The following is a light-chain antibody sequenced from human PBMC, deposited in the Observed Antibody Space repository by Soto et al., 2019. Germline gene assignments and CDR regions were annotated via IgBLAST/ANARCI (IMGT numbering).Light chain of an antibody. J-gene: IGKJ5*01. Sequence: EIVMTQSPATLSVSPGETVTLSCRASQSVSTNSAWYQQRPGQAPRLLIYGASTRATGIPARFSGSGSGTEFTLTISSLQSEDFADYYCQQYKDWFSITFGQGTRLEIK. V-gene: IGKV3-15*01. CDR3: QQYKDWFSIT. CDR1: QSVSTN. CDR2: GAS.